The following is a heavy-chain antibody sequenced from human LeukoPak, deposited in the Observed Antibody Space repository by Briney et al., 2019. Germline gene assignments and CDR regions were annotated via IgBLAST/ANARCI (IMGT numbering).Heavy chain of an antibody. CDR3: AKWGYISGYYYDF. D-gene: IGHD6-19*01. Sequence: GRSLRLSCAASGFSFSSHCMSWVRRAPGKGLEWVASIRADGSAQYYADSVKGRITISRDNAKNSLFLHMNSLRAEDTSLYYCAKWGYISGYYYDFWGQGTLVTVSS. J-gene: IGHJ4*02. CDR2: IRADGSAQ. V-gene: IGHV3-7*03. CDR1: GFSFSSHC.